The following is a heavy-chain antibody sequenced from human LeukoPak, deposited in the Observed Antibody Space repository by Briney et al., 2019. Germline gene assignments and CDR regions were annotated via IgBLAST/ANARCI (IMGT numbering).Heavy chain of an antibody. CDR1: GYSISSGYY. J-gene: IGHJ4*02. V-gene: IGHV4-38-2*02. CDR2: IYHSGST. Sequence: SETLSLTCTVSGYSISSGYYWGWIRQPPGKGLEWIGSIYHSGSTYYNPSLKSRVSISVDTSKNQFSLKLSSVTAADTAVYYCARGGVGAVIDYWGQGTLVTVSS. D-gene: IGHD1-26*01. CDR3: ARGGVGAVIDY.